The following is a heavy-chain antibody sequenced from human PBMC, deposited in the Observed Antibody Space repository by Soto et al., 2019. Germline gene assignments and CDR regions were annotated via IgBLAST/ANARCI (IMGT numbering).Heavy chain of an antibody. CDR3: AREGSMVRGVIYTLDH. V-gene: IGHV3-30-3*01. CDR2: ISDDGNNE. D-gene: IGHD3-10*01. CDR1: GFTFNTYA. Sequence: GGSLRLSCAASGFTFNTYAMHWVRQAPGKGLEWVALISDDGNNEYYADSVKGRFTITRDNSKHTLYLQMISLSADDTAVYYCAREGSMVRGVIYTLDHWGQGTLVTVSS. J-gene: IGHJ4*02.